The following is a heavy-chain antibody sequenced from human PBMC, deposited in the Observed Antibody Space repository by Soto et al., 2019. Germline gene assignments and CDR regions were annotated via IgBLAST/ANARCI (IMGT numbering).Heavy chain of an antibody. D-gene: IGHD3-22*01. CDR1: GYTFTSYG. CDR3: AREIPHYDSSGYFPFDY. CDR2: ISAYNGNT. J-gene: IGHJ4*02. Sequence: ASVKVSCKASGYTFTSYGISWVRQAPGQGLEWMGWISAYNGNTNYAQKLQGRVTMTTDTSTSTAYMELRSLRSDDTAVYYCAREIPHYDSSGYFPFDYWGQGTLVTVSS. V-gene: IGHV1-18*01.